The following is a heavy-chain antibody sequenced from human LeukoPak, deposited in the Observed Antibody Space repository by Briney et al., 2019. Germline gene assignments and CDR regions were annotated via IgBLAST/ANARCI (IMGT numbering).Heavy chain of an antibody. D-gene: IGHD6-19*01. CDR2: IIPIFGTA. J-gene: IGHJ4*02. Sequence: GSSVMVSCKASGGTFSSYAISWVRQAPGQGLEWMGRIIPIFGTANYAQKFQGRVTITTDESTSTAYMELSSLRSEDTAVYYCARDRSSGWNLFDYWGQGTLVTVSS. V-gene: IGHV1-69*05. CDR3: ARDRSSGWNLFDY. CDR1: GGTFSSYA.